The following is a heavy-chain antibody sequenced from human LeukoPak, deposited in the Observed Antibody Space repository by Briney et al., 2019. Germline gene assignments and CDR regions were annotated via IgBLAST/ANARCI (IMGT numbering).Heavy chain of an antibody. CDR3: AREDNYYMDV. Sequence: GASVKVSCKASGYTFTNYYLHWVRQAPGQGLEYMGVFNPRGGTTTNAQKFQGRVTMTRDMSTSTVYMELSSLRSEDTAVYYCAREDNYYMDVWGKGTTVTVSS. J-gene: IGHJ6*03. CDR1: GYTFTNYY. CDR2: FNPRGGTT. V-gene: IGHV1-46*01.